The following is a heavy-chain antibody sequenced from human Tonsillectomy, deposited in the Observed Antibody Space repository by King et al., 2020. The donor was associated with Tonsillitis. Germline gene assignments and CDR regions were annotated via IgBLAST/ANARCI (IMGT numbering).Heavy chain of an antibody. V-gene: IGHV1-69*01. D-gene: IGHD4/OR15-4a*01. CDR1: GGTFSSYT. CDR2: IIPIFGTA. Sequence: VQLVQSGAEVKKPGSSVKVSCKASGGTFSSYTISWVRQAPGQGLEWMGGIIPIFGTANYAQKFQGRVTITADESTSTAYMELSSLRSEDTAVYYCARGYLTSRNPNYYYGMDVWGQGTTVTVSS. CDR3: ARGYLTSRNPNYYYGMDV. J-gene: IGHJ6*02.